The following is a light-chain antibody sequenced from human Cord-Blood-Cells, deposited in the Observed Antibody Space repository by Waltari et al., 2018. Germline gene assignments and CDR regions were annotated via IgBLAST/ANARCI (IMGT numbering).Light chain of an antibody. J-gene: IGLJ3*02. CDR1: SRNVGACNH. Sequence: QSALTQPASVSGSPGRSVSLSRTGPSRNVGACNHVPWYQHHTGKAPKLMIYDLSRRPTGVSNRFSGSKSGNTASLTISGLQAEDGADYYCSSPTSSSTLVFGGATKLTVL. CDR3: SSPTSSSTLV. CDR2: DLS. V-gene: IGLV2-14*03.